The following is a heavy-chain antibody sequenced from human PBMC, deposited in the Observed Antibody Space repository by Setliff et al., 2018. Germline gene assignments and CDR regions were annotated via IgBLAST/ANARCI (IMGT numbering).Heavy chain of an antibody. V-gene: IGHV4-39*01. CDR3: ARQFRYPGIAVAGIDY. CDR2: FYYSGST. Sequence: SETLSLTCTVSGGSISSGGYYWSWIRQHPGKGLEWIGYFYYSGSTSYNPSLKSRVTISVDTSKNQFSLKLSSVTAADTAVYYCARQFRYPGIAVAGIDYWGQGTLVTVPQ. J-gene: IGHJ4*02. D-gene: IGHD6-19*01. CDR1: GGSISSGGYY.